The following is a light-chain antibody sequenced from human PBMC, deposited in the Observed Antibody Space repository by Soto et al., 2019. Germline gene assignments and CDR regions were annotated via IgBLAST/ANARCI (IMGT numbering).Light chain of an antibody. CDR3: QQYYSYPWT. CDR1: QRISSY. V-gene: IGKV1-39*01. Sequence: DILVTPSPSFPSASGGDRVTIPFRASQRISSYLNWYQQKPGKAPNLLIWDASTLQSGVPSRFSGSGSGTDFTLTISCLQSEDFATYYCQQYYSYPWTFGQGTKVDIK. CDR2: DAS. J-gene: IGKJ1*01.